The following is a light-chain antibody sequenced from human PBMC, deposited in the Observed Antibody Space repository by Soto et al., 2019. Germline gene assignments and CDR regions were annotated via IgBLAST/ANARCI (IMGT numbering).Light chain of an antibody. J-gene: IGKJ5*01. V-gene: IGKV2-24*01. CDR1: QSLVHSDGNTY. Sequence: DIVMTQTPLSSPVTLGQPASISCRSSQSLVHSDGNTYLSWLHQRTGQPPRILIYQTSKRFSGVPDRFSGSGAGTDLKLKISRVESEDVGVYYCMQGTHWPITCGQGTRLEIK. CDR3: MQGTHWPIT. CDR2: QTS.